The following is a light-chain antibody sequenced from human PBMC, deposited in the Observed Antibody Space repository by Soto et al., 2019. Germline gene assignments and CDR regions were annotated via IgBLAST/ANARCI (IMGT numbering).Light chain of an antibody. Sequence: EIVMTQSPATLSVSPGGRATLSCRASESVDSNLAWYQQTFGQPPRLIIYKASNRATGIPARFSGSGSGTDFTLTISGLQSEDVAVYYCQQYVLRPYTFGKGTKVEI. CDR3: QQYVLRPYT. CDR1: ESVDSN. CDR2: KAS. J-gene: IGKJ2*01. V-gene: IGKV3D-15*01.